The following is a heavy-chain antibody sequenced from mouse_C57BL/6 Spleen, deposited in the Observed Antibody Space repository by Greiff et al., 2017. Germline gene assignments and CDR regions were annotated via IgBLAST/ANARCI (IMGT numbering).Heavy chain of an antibody. Sequence: VQLQQSGPELVKPGASVKISCKASGYAFSSSWMNWVKQRPGKGLEWIGRIYPGDGDTNYNGKFKGKAPMTADKSSSTAYMQLSSLTAEDSAVYFCARGSIYYGNYAYAYWGQGTLVTVSA. V-gene: IGHV1-82*01. D-gene: IGHD2-1*01. J-gene: IGHJ3*01. CDR3: ARGSIYYGNYAYAY. CDR2: IYPGDGDT. CDR1: GYAFSSSW.